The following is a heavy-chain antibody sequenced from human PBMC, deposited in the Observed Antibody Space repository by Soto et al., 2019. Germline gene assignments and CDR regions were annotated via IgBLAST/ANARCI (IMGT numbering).Heavy chain of an antibody. J-gene: IGHJ6*02. D-gene: IGHD3-10*01. V-gene: IGHV3-11*01. CDR3: AKEKVLWFGQVRAPCGMDV. CDR2: ISSGGSTI. CDR1: GFTVSDYD. Sequence: GGSLRLSCAASGFTVSDYDMSWVRQAPGKGLEWVSDISSGGSTIYYADSVKGRFTIPRDNSKNTLYLQMNSLRAEDTAVYYCAKEKVLWFGQVRAPCGMDVWGQGTTVTVSS.